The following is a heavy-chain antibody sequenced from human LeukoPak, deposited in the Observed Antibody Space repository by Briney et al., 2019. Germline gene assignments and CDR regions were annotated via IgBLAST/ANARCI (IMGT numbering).Heavy chain of an antibody. CDR2: ISSSGSTI. Sequence: RAGGPLRLSCAASGFTFSDYYMSWIRQAPGKGLEWVSYISSSGSTIYYADSVKGRFTISRDNAKNSLYLQMNSLRAEDTAVYYCARDARQQLVERFDYWGQGTLVAVSS. CDR3: ARDARQQLVERFDY. V-gene: IGHV3-11*01. CDR1: GFTFSDYY. J-gene: IGHJ4*02. D-gene: IGHD6-13*01.